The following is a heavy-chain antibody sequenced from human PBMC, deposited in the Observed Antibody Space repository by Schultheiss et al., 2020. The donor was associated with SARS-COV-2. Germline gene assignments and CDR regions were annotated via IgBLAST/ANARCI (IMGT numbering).Heavy chain of an antibody. Sequence: ASVKVSCKASGYTFTSYGISWVRQAPGQGLEWMGWISAYNGNTNYAQKLQGRVTMTTDTSTSTAYMELSRLRSDDTAVYYCATVYDFWSGLGADAFDIWGQGTTVTVSS. V-gene: IGHV1-18*01. D-gene: IGHD3-3*01. J-gene: IGHJ3*02. CDR2: ISAYNGNT. CDR1: GYTFTSYG. CDR3: ATVYDFWSGLGADAFDI.